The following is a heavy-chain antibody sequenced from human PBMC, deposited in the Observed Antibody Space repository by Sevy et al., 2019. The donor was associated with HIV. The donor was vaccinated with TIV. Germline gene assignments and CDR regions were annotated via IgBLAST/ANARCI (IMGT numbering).Heavy chain of an antibody. D-gene: IGHD3-3*01. J-gene: IGHJ6*02. Sequence: GGSLRLSCAASGFSFSSYAMSWVRQTPGKGLQWVSVISGSGGSTYYADSVKGRFTIFRANSRNTVYLQMNSLRAEDTAVYYAARRPDLGVVILTGVLDVWGQGTTVTVSS. CDR2: ISGSGGST. CDR1: GFSFSSYA. V-gene: IGHV3-23*01. CDR3: ARRPDLGVVILTGVLDV.